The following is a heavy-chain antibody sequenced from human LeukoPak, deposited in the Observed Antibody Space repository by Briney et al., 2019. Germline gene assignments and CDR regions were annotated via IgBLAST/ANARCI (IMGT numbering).Heavy chain of an antibody. J-gene: IGHJ4*02. D-gene: IGHD3-10*01. V-gene: IGHV3-21*01. CDR2: ISSSSIYI. Sequence: PGGSLSLSCAASGFTFSSYGMNWVRQAPGKGLEWVSSISSSSIYIYYADSVKGRFTISRDNAKNSLYLQMNSLRDEDTAVYYCARDMVQVDYWGQGILVTVSS. CDR3: ARDMVQVDY. CDR1: GFTFSSYG.